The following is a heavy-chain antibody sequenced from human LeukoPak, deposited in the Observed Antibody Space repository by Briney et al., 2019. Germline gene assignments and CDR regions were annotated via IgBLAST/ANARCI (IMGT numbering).Heavy chain of an antibody. Sequence: GGSLRLSCAASGFTFSSYSMNWVRQAPGKGLEWVSSISSSSSYIYYADSVKGRFTISRDNAKNSLYLQMNSLRAEDTAVYYCARDPLVVHRTAPISSDWGQGTLVTVSS. CDR3: ARDPLVVHRTAPISSD. V-gene: IGHV3-21*01. CDR1: GFTFSSYS. CDR2: ISSSSSYI. D-gene: IGHD1-1*01. J-gene: IGHJ4*02.